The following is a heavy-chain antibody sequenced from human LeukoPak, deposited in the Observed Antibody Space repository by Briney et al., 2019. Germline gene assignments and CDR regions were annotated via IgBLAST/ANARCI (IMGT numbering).Heavy chain of an antibody. CDR3: ARGGGAMVRGVRRRNWFDP. V-gene: IGHV4-34*01. CDR1: GGSFSGYY. D-gene: IGHD3-10*01. CDR2: INHSGST. Sequence: SETLSLTCAVYGGSFSGYYWSWVRQPPGKGLEGIGEINHSGSTNYNPSLKSRVTISVDTSKNQFSLKLSSVTAADTAVYYCARGGGAMVRGVRRRNWFDPWGQGTLVTVSS. J-gene: IGHJ5*02.